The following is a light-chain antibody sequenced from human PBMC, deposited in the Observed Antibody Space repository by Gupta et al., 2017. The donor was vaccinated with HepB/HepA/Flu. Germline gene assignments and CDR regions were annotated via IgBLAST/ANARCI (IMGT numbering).Light chain of an antibody. CDR2: WAS. V-gene: IGKV4-1*01. J-gene: IGKJ4*01. CDR3: QQELRPPIT. CDR1: QSGRFSSNNKNY. Sequence: DIVITQSPDSLVFSLGERATVNCKSSQSGRFSSNNKNYFAWYQQKAGQPPKLLIYWASAREYGVPDSFSGRGSGTDFTLTISSRQAEDVAVYYCQQELRPPITFGGGTKVDIK.